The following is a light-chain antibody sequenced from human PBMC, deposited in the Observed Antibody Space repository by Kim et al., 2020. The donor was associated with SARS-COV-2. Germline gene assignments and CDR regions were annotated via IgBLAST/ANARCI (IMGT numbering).Light chain of an antibody. CDR1: SSDVGAYNH. CDR3: SSLTSSITYV. J-gene: IGLJ1*01. V-gene: IGLV2-14*04. CDR2: DVS. Sequence: GQSLTISCTGTSSDVGAYNHVSWYQQHPGKAPKLMIYDVSKWPSGVSNRFSGSKSGNTASLTISWLQAEDEADYYCSSLTSSITYVFGTGTKVTVL.